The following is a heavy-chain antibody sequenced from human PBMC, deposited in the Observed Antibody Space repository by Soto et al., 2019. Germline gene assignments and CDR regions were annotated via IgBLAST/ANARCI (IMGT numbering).Heavy chain of an antibody. V-gene: IGHV3-7*05. CDR1: GFTFSSYW. CDR2: IKQDGSEK. Sequence: GGSLRLSCAASGFTFSSYWMSWVRQAPGKGLEWVANIKQDGSEKYYVDSVKGRFTISRDNAKNSLYLQMNSLRAEDTAVYYCAREARRITMIVVVTDGAFDIRGQGTMVTLSS. D-gene: IGHD3-22*01. CDR3: AREARRITMIVVVTDGAFDI. J-gene: IGHJ3*02.